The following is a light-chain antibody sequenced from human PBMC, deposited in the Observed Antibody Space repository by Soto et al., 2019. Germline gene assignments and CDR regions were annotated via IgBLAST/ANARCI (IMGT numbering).Light chain of an antibody. Sequence: EIVLTQSPATLSLSPGERATLSCRASQSVSSYLAWYQQKPGQAPRLLIYDASNRATGIPARFSGSGSGTDFTLTISSLEPEDFAVYYWQQRRNWPITFGQGKRLEIK. J-gene: IGKJ5*01. V-gene: IGKV3-11*01. CDR3: QQRRNWPIT. CDR1: QSVSSY. CDR2: DAS.